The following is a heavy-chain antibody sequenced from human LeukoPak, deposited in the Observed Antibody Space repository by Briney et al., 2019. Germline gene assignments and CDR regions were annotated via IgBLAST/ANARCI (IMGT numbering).Heavy chain of an antibody. D-gene: IGHD2-21*01. CDR3: ARDILSVSY. CDR2: ISSGSSYI. CDR1: GFTFSSYT. V-gene: IGHV3-21*01. J-gene: IGHJ4*02. Sequence: GGSLRLSCAASGFTFSSYTMNWVRQAPGKGLEWVSIISSGSSYIHYADSVKGRFTISRDNAKNSLYLQMNSLRAEDTAVYYCARDILSVSYWGQGTLVTVSS.